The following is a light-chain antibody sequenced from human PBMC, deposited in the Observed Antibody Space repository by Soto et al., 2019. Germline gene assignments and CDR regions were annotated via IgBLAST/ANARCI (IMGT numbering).Light chain of an antibody. CDR1: QSVSSN. V-gene: IGKV3-15*01. CDR2: GES. J-gene: IGKJ4*01. Sequence: ELVMTQSPATLSLSPGERATLSCRASQSVSSNLAWYQQKTGQAPRLLIYGESTRATGIPDRFSGSGSGTELNLTISRLEPEDFAVYYCQKRSNWPPTFGGGTKVDIK. CDR3: QKRSNWPPT.